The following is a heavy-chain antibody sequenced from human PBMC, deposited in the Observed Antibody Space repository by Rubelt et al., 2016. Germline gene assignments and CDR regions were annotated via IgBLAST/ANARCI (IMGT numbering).Heavy chain of an antibody. CDR3: ARGQIDQWNY. CDR2: INPNSGGT. CDR1: FTGYY. Sequence: FTGYYMHWVRQAPGQGLEWMGWINPNSGGTNYAQKFQGWVTMTRDTSISTAYMELSRLRSDDTAVYYCARGQIDQWNYWGQGTLVTVSS. V-gene: IGHV1-2*04. J-gene: IGHJ4*02. D-gene: IGHD2-8*01.